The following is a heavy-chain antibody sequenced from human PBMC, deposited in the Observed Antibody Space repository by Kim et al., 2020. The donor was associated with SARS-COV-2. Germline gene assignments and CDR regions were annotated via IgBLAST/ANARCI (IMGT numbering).Heavy chain of an antibody. V-gene: IGHV3-48*03. CDR1: GFTFSSYE. D-gene: IGHD6-13*01. J-gene: IGHJ6*02. Sequence: GGSLRLSCAASGFTFSSYEMNWVRQAPGKGLEWVSYISSSGSTIYYADSVKGRFTISRDNAKNSLYLQMNSLRAEDTAVYYCARNEPHSSSWYYYYYGMDVWGQGTTVTVSS. CDR2: ISSSGSTI. CDR3: ARNEPHSSSWYYYYYGMDV.